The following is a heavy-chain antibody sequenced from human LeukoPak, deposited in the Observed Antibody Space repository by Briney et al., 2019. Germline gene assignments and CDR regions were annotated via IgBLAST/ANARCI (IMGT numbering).Heavy chain of an antibody. CDR3: ACSSAYYYDSSGGAFDI. CDR2: TNPNSGNT. Sequence: GASVKVSCKASGYTFTSYDINWVRQATGQGLEWMGWTNPNSGNTGYAQKFQGRVTMTRNTSISTAYMELSSLRSEDTAVYYCACSSAYYYDSSGGAFDIWGQGTMVTVSS. D-gene: IGHD3-22*01. CDR1: GYTFTSYD. J-gene: IGHJ3*02. V-gene: IGHV1-8*01.